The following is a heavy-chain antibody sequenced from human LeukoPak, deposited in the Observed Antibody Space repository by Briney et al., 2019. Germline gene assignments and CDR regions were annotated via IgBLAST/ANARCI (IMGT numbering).Heavy chain of an antibody. V-gene: IGHV4-59*01. CDR3: ARIIAGRLDF. CDR1: GWSISSDS. CDR2: IYYSGDT. Sequence: NSSETLSLTCTVSGWSISSDSWSWIRQAPGKGLEWIGDIYYSGDTNYDPSLKSRVTILVDTSKNQFSLRLSSVTAADTAVYYCARIIAGRLDFWGQGTLVTVSS. D-gene: IGHD6-6*01. J-gene: IGHJ4*02.